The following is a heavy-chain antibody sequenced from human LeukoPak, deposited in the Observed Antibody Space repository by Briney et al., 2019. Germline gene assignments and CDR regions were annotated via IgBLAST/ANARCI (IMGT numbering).Heavy chain of an antibody. D-gene: IGHD2-2*01. CDR2: ISGSGGST. J-gene: IGHJ4*02. CDR1: GFTFSSYA. V-gene: IGHV3-23*01. Sequence: PGGSLRPSCAASGFTFSSYAMSWVRQAPGKGLEWVSAISGSGGSTYYADSVKGRFTISRDNSKNTLYLQMNSLRAEDTAVYYCAKVSCSSTSCNFDYWGQGTLVTVSS. CDR3: AKVSCSSTSCNFDY.